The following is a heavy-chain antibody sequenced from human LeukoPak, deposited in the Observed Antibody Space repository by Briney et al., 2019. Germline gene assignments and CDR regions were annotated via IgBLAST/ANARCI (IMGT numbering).Heavy chain of an antibody. CDR1: GFSLSAYW. D-gene: IGHD3-10*01. CDR3: ARDRGRGEETFDI. Sequence: GGSLRLSCAASGFSLSAYWMTWVRQAPGKGLEWVANINRDGSQKNHVDSVKGRFTISRDNAKNSLYLQMNSLRAEDTAVYYCARDRGRGEETFDIWGQGTMVTVSS. V-gene: IGHV3-7*01. CDR2: INRDGSQK. J-gene: IGHJ3*02.